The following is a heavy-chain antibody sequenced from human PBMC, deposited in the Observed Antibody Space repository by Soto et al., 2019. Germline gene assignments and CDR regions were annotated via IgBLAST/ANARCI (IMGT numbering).Heavy chain of an antibody. CDR3: AKDGRGSGSHYNSFGY. Sequence: EVQLVESGGGLIQPGGSLKLSCAASGFTVGNNYMSWVRQAPGKGLEWVSLIYSTGTTKYADSVKGRFTVSRDNAKNTLYLQMKSLRAEDTAVYYCAKDGRGSGSHYNSFGYWGQGTLVTVS. D-gene: IGHD3-10*01. V-gene: IGHV3-53*01. CDR1: GFTVGNNY. J-gene: IGHJ4*02. CDR2: IYSTGTT.